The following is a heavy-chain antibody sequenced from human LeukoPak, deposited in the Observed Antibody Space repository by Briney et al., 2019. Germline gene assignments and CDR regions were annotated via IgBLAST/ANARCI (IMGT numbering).Heavy chain of an antibody. J-gene: IGHJ4*02. Sequence: GSLRLSCAASGFTFTNYAMTWVRQAPGKGLEWVSVISGSGDRTYYTDSVKGRFTISRDNAKNSLYLQMNSLRAEDTAVYYCARVGCGGDCYSEASFDYWGQGTLVTVSS. CDR2: ISGSGDRT. CDR1: GFTFTNYA. D-gene: IGHD2-21*01. V-gene: IGHV3-23*01. CDR3: ARVGCGGDCYSEASFDY.